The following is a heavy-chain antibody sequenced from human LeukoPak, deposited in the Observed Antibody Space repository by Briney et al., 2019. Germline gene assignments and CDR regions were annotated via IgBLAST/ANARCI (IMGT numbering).Heavy chain of an antibody. V-gene: IGHV1-2*02. CDR3: AREQILSGIDY. Sequence: ASVKVSCKASGYSFTGYYIHWVRQAPGQGLEWMGWINPNSGGTYYAQKFQGRVTMTRDTSISTAYMELSSLISDDTAVYYCAREQILSGIDYWGQGTLVTVSS. D-gene: IGHD2-15*01. CDR2: INPNSGGT. J-gene: IGHJ4*02. CDR1: GYSFTGYY.